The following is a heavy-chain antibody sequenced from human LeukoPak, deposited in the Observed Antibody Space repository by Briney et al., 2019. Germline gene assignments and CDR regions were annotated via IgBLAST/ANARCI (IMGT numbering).Heavy chain of an antibody. CDR1: GYTLTIYG. V-gene: IGHV1-18*01. CDR2: ISAYNGNT. D-gene: IGHD2-2*01. Sequence: ASVKVSFKASGYTLTIYGISWVRQAPGQGLEWMGWISAYNGNTRYAQKLQGRVTMTTDSSTSTAYMELRSLRSDDTAVYYCARGPIIDIVVIPAAADYYHMDVWGKGTTVTVSS. J-gene: IGHJ6*03. CDR3: ARGPIIDIVVIPAAADYYHMDV.